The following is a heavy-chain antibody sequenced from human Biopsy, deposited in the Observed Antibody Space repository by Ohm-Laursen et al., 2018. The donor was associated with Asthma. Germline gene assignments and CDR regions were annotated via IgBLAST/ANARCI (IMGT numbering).Heavy chain of an antibody. CDR3: ASDFPKDYVRYNFQF. Sequence: ASVKVSCQVSGYSLTDLSMHWVRQAPGQGLEWMGGHDHEEGGTVNARRFQGRVTMTEDTSTDTAYMELSSLSSDDTAVYYCASDFPKDYVRYNFQFWGQGTLVTVSS. J-gene: IGHJ4*02. CDR1: GYSLTDLS. D-gene: IGHD4-17*01. V-gene: IGHV1-24*01. CDR2: HDHEEGGT.